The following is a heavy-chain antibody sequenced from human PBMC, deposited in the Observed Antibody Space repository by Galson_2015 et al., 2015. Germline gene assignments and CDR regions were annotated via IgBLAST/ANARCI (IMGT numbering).Heavy chain of an antibody. J-gene: IGHJ3*02. V-gene: IGHV3-23*01. CDR3: TTDQVAGTEIDAFDI. D-gene: IGHD6-19*01. CDR1: GFTFSSYA. CDR2: ISSGGTT. Sequence: SLRLSCAVSGFTFSSYAMTWVRRAPGKGLEWVSSISSGGTTSYADSVQGRFTISRDNSKNTLYLQMNSLRADDTAVYYCTTDQVAGTEIDAFDIWGQGTMVTVSS.